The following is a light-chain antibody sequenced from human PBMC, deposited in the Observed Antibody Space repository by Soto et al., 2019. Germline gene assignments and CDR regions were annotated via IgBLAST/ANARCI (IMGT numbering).Light chain of an antibody. CDR3: RQYGRSLEFA. CDR2: GAS. V-gene: IGKV3-20*01. Sequence: EIVLTQSPGTLSLSPGDRATLSCRASQSVSSNFLAWYQEKPGQAPRLLIYGASSRATGVPDRFSGSGSGTDFTLTISRLEPEDFAVYYCRQYGRSLEFAFXGGTKVDIK. CDR1: QSVSSNF. J-gene: IGKJ4*01.